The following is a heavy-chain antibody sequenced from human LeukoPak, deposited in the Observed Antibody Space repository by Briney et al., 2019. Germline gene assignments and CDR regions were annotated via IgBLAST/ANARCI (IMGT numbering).Heavy chain of an antibody. D-gene: IGHD6-19*01. CDR3: ARAGSSGWYEAGY. CDR2: ISTYNANT. CDR1: GHTFISHG. J-gene: IGHJ4*02. Sequence: ASVKVSCKASGHTFISHGISWMRQAPGQGLEWMGWISTYNANTNYAQKLQGRVTLTTDTSTSTAYMELRSLRSDDTAVYYCARAGSSGWYEAGYWGQGTLVTVSS. V-gene: IGHV1-18*01.